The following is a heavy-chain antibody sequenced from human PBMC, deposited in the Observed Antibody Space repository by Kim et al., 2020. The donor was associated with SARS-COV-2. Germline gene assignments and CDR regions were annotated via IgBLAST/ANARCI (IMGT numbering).Heavy chain of an antibody. V-gene: IGHV3-33*01. CDR1: GFTFSSYG. J-gene: IGHJ6*01. CDR2: IWYDGSNK. CDR3: ARGSWNDDDYYYYGMDV. D-gene: IGHD1-1*01. Sequence: GGSLRLSCAASGFTFSSYGMHWVRQAPGKGLEWVADIWYDGSNKYYADSVKGRFTISRDNSKNTLYLQMNSLRAEDTAVYYCARGSWNDDDYYYYGMDVWGQGTTVTGSS.